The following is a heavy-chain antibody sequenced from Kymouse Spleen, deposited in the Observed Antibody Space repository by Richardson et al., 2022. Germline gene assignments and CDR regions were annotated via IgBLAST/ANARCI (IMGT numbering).Heavy chain of an antibody. CDR1: GGSISSSSYY. CDR2: IYYSGST. CDR3: ARHGDTMVRGVLYFDY. D-gene: IGHD3-10*01. V-gene: IGHV4-39*01. J-gene: IGHJ4*02. Sequence: QLQLQESGPGLVKPSETLSLTCTVSGGSISSSSYYWGWIRQPPGKGLEWIGSIYYSGSTYYNPSLKSRVTISVDTSKNQFSLKLSSVTAADTAVYYCARHGDTMVRGVLYFDYWGQGTLVTVSS.